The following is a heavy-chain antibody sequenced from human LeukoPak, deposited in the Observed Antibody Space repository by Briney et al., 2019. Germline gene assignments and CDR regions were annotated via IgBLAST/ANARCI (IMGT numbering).Heavy chain of an antibody. CDR3: AILTGDAFDV. Sequence: SETLSLTCTVSGGSISRNSDYWGWIRQPPGKGLEWIGYIYYSGNTYYNPSLKSRVTISIDTSKNQFSLKLSSVTAADTAVYYCAILTGDAFDVWGRGTMVTVSS. J-gene: IGHJ3*01. D-gene: IGHD7-27*01. CDR2: IYYSGNT. V-gene: IGHV4-30-4*08. CDR1: GGSISRNSDY.